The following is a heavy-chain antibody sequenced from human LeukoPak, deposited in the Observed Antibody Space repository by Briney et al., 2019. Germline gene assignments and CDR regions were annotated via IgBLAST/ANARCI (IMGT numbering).Heavy chain of an antibody. Sequence: SETLSLTCTVSGGSISSYYWSWIRQPPGKGLEWIGYIYYSGSTNYNPSLKSRVTISVDTSRNQFSLKLSSVTAADTAVYYCAREKISYDSSGYPNGYYFDYWGQGTLVTVSS. J-gene: IGHJ4*02. D-gene: IGHD3-22*01. CDR3: AREKISYDSSGYPNGYYFDY. CDR2: IYYSGST. V-gene: IGHV4-59*01. CDR1: GGSISSYY.